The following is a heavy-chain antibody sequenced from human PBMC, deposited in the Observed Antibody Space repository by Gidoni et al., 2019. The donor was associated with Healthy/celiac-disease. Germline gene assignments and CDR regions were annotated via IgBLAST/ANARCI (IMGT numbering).Heavy chain of an antibody. V-gene: IGHV4-59*01. J-gene: IGHJ4*02. Sequence: QVQLQESGPGLVKPSETLSLTCTVSGGSISSYYWSWIRQPPGKGLEWIGYIYYSGSTNYNPSFKGRVTISVDTSKNQFSLRLSSVPAADPAVYYCAGEGVGYGDYGLDYWGQGTLVTVSS. CDR1: GGSISSYY. CDR3: AGEGVGYGDYGLDY. CDR2: IYYSGST. D-gene: IGHD4-17*01.